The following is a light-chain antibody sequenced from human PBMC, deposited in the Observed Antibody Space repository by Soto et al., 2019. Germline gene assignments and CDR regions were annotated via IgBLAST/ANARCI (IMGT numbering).Light chain of an antibody. CDR2: GAS. V-gene: IGKV3-20*01. J-gene: IGKJ5*01. Sequence: EIVLTQSPGTLSLSPGERATLSCRASQSVSSSYLAWFQQKPGQAPRLLIYGASNRATGIPDRFSGSGSGTDFTLTINRLEPEDFAVYYCQQYGSSPITFGQGTRLEIK. CDR1: QSVSSSY. CDR3: QQYGSSPIT.